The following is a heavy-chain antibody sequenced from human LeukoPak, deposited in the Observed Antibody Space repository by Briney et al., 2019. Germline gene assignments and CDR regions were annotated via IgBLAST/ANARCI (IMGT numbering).Heavy chain of an antibody. D-gene: IGHD3-10*01. Sequence: GGSLRLSCAASGFTFSSYSMNWVRQAPGKGLEWVSYISSSSSTIYYADSVKGRFTISRDNAKNSLYLQVNSLRAEDTAVYYCASSDVFDYWGQGTLVTVSS. V-gene: IGHV3-48*01. CDR2: ISSSSSTI. CDR1: GFTFSSYS. CDR3: ASSDVFDY. J-gene: IGHJ4*02.